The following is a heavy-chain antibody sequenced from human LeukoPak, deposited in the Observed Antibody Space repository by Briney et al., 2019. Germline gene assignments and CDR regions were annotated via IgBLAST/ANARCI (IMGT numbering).Heavy chain of an antibody. Sequence: GGSLRLSCAGSGYSFDEYAMHWVRQAPGKGLEWVSGINWKSDKIGYADSVKGRFTISRDNSKNSLYLQMNSLRVGDTALYYCAKDRYCTSSSCPIDYWGQGTMVTVSS. V-gene: IGHV3-9*01. CDR3: AKDRYCTSSSCPIDY. J-gene: IGHJ4*02. CDR2: INWKSDKI. D-gene: IGHD2-2*01. CDR1: GYSFDEYA.